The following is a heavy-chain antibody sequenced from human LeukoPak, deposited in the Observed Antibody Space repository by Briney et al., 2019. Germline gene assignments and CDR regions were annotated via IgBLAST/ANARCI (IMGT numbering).Heavy chain of an antibody. CDR1: GFTFDDYA. CDR2: ISWDSGSI. J-gene: IGHJ4*02. Sequence: PGRSLRLSCTASGFTFDDYAIQWVRRAPGKGLEWVSGISWDSGSIGYAASVKGRFTISRDNAKNSLFLQMNSLRPEDTALYYCARSLGSGSYVDYWGQGTPVTVSS. CDR3: ARSLGSGSYVDY. D-gene: IGHD1-26*01. V-gene: IGHV3-9*01.